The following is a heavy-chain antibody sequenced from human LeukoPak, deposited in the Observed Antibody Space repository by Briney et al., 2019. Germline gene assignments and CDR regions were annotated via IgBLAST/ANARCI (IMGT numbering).Heavy chain of an antibody. V-gene: IGHV3-30*18. J-gene: IGHJ5*02. CDR3: AKDRSYSSGWYGNWFDP. CDR1: GFTFSSYG. D-gene: IGHD6-19*01. Sequence: GGSLRLSCAASGFTFSSYGIHWVRQAPGKGLEWVAVISYDGSNKYYADSVKGRFTISRDNSRNTLYLQMNSLRAEDTAVYYCAKDRSYSSGWYGNWFDPWGQGTLVTVSS. CDR2: ISYDGSNK.